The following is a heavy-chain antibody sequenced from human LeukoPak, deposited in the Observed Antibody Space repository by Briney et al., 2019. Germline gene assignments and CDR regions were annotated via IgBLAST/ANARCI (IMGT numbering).Heavy chain of an antibody. J-gene: IGHJ6*03. CDR1: GGFISSYH. D-gene: IGHD3-3*01. CDR3: ARAIGSNFWSGYYYYYMDV. Sequence: PADTLSLTCTLCGGFISSYHWRWIPQPPGRGLVWIRYNYYSGSTNYNTSLKSRVTISVDTSKNQFSLKLSSVIAADTAVDYCARAIGSNFWSGYYYYYMDVWGKGTTVTVSS. CDR2: NYYSGST. V-gene: IGHV4-59*12.